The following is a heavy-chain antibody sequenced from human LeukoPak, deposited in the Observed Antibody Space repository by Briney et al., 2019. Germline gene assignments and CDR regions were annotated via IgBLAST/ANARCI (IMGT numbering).Heavy chain of an antibody. Sequence: PGGSLRLSCAASGSTISSYAMHWVRQAPGKGLEWVAVISYDGNNKYYADSVKGRFTISRDNSKNTLYLQMNSLRAEDTAVYYCASDRVLLWFGELNYWGQGTLVTVSS. V-gene: IGHV3-30-3*01. CDR2: ISYDGNNK. D-gene: IGHD3-10*01. J-gene: IGHJ4*02. CDR1: GSTISSYA. CDR3: ASDRVLLWFGELNY.